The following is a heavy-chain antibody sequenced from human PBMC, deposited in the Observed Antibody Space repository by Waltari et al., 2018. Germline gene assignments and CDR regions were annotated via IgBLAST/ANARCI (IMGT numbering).Heavy chain of an antibody. J-gene: IGHJ3*01. CDR2: ISFDGKKI. Sequence: VQLLESGGGVVRPGGALRFSCAASGFIFSSTGLHWVRQIPGKGLEWVAFISFDGKKIFDADSVRGRFTISRDNSNNIVFLQMNSLRPEESGVYYCAKDGDYSLTEYDAFDVWGQGTVVTVSP. D-gene: IGHD4-17*01. V-gene: IGHV3-30*02. CDR1: GFIFSSTG. CDR3: AKDGDYSLTEYDAFDV.